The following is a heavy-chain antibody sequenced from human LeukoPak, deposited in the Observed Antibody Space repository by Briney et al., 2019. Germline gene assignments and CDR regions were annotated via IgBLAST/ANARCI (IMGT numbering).Heavy chain of an antibody. CDR1: GGSISSYY. CDR2: IYYSGST. Sequence: PSETLSLTCTVSGGSISSYYWSWLRQPPGQGMEWIGYIYYSGSTNSNPSPKSRVTISVDTSKNQFSLKLSSVTAADTAVYYCARGTQVRRSGIDYWGQGTLVTVSS. J-gene: IGHJ4*02. D-gene: IGHD1-26*01. CDR3: ARGTQVRRSGIDY. V-gene: IGHV4-59*01.